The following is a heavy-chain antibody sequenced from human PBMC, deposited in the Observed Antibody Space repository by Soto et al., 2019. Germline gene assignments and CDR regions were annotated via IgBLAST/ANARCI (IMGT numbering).Heavy chain of an antibody. Sequence: QVQLVQSGAEVKKPGSSVKVSCKASGGTFSSYTISWVRQAPGQGLEWMGGIMPIFGTVTYAQKFQDRVMITADESTSTAYMERSSLRSEDTAVYYCARGSHRWLQWWYCDLWGRGTLVTVSS. CDR3: ARGSHRWLQWWYCDL. D-gene: IGHD5-12*01. V-gene: IGHV1-69*12. CDR2: IMPIFGTV. J-gene: IGHJ2*01. CDR1: GGTFSSYT.